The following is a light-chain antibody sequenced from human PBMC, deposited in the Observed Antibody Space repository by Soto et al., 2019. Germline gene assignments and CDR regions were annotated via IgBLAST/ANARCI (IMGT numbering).Light chain of an antibody. CDR3: QQYNNWPRT. Sequence: EIVLTQSACTLSWSAGERATLSCRASQSVSSSYLAWYQQKNGQAPRLLIYGASTRATGIPARFSGSGYGTEVTLTINSLQSEDFAVYYCQQYNNWPRTFGQGTKVDIK. CDR1: QSVSSSY. CDR2: GAS. J-gene: IGKJ1*01. V-gene: IGKV3-15*01.